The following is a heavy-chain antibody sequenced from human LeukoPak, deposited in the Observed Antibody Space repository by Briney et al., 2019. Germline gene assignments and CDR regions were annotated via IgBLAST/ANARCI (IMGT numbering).Heavy chain of an antibody. V-gene: IGHV4-4*08. CDR3: AREGRYYYDSSGYPGYYYYMDV. Sequence: PSETLSLTCTVSGGSTTGYFWTWIRQPPGKGLEWIGYVYYSGRTSYNPSLKSRVTISVDTSKNQFSLKLSSVTAADTAVYYCAREGRYYYDSSGYPGYYYYMDVWGKGTTVTVSS. CDR1: GGSTTGYF. CDR2: VYYSGRT. J-gene: IGHJ6*03. D-gene: IGHD3-22*01.